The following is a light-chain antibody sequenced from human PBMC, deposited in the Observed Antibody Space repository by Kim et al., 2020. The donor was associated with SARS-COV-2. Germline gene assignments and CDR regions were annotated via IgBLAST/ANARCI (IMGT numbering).Light chain of an antibody. CDR3: QQRTNWPRALT. Sequence: PEEEATLSCKPSQTLGRYLAWYQHKPGQPPRLLIYDDYNRATGNPDRFSGGGSGTDFSLTICNLEPEESAVYYCQQRTNWPRALTFGGRAKVDSK. CDR2: DDY. J-gene: IGKJ4*01. CDR1: QTLGRY. V-gene: IGKV3-11*01.